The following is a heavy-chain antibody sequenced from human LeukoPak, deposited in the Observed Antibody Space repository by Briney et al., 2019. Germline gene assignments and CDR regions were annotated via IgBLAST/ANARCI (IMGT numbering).Heavy chain of an antibody. CDR1: GYTFTSYA. V-gene: IGHV1-3*01. CDR2: INAGNGNT. CDR3: ARGGEQLATHDFDY. J-gene: IGHJ4*02. D-gene: IGHD6-13*01. Sequence: ASVKVSCKASGYTFTSYAMHWVRQAPGQRLEWMGWINAGNGNTKYSQKSQGRVTITRDTSASTAYMELSSLRSEDTAVYYCARGGEQLATHDFDYWGQGTLVTVSS.